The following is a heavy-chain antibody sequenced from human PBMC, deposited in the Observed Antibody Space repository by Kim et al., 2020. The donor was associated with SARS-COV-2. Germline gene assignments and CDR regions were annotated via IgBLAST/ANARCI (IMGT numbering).Heavy chain of an antibody. CDR3: ATLGTKDYGDYSLVDP. V-gene: IGHV1-8*01. Sequence: ASVKVSCKASGYTFTSYDINWVRQATGQGLEWMGWMNPNSGNTGYAQKFQGRVTMTRNTSISTAYMELSSLRSEDTAVYYCATLGTKDYGDYSLVDPWGQGTLVTVSS. D-gene: IGHD4-17*01. CDR2: MNPNSGNT. CDR1: GYTFTSYD. J-gene: IGHJ5*02.